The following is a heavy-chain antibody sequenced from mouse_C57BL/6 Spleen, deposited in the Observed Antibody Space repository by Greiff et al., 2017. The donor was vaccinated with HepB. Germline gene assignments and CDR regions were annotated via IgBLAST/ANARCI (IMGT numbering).Heavy chain of an antibody. Sequence: EVNVVESGGGLVKPGGSLKLSCAASGFTFSSYTMSWVRQTPEKRLEWVATISGGGGNTYYPDSVKGRFTISRDNAKNTLYLQMSSLRSEDTALYYCARHAMINYAMDYWGQRTSVTVSS. D-gene: IGHD2-4*01. CDR1: GFTFSSYT. CDR2: ISGGGGNT. V-gene: IGHV5-9*01. CDR3: ARHAMINYAMDY. J-gene: IGHJ4*01.